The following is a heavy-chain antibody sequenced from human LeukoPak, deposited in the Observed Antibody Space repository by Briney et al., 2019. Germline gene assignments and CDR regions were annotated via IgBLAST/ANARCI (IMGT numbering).Heavy chain of an antibody. Sequence: SETLSLTCTVSGGSISSSSYYWGWIRQPPGKGLEWIGSICYSGSTYYNPSLKSRVTISVDTSKNQFSLKLSSVTAADTAVYYCASGESIVVVTAPYWPFDYWGQGTLVTVSS. CDR3: ASGESIVVVTAPYWPFDY. V-gene: IGHV4-39*01. CDR1: GGSISSSSYY. D-gene: IGHD2-21*02. J-gene: IGHJ4*02. CDR2: ICYSGST.